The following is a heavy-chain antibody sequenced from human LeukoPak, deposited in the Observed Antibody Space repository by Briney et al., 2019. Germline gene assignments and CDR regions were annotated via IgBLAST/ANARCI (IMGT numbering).Heavy chain of an antibody. CDR3: TEAEGY. CDR1: GFTFSGSA. D-gene: IGHD6-19*01. CDR2: IRSKANSYAT. J-gene: IGHJ4*02. V-gene: IGHV3-73*01. Sequence: PGGSLKLSCAASGFTFSGSAMHWVRQATGKGPEWVGRIRSKANSYATAYAASVKGRFTISRDDSKNTAYLQMNSLKTEDTAVYYCTEAEGYWGQGTLVTVSS.